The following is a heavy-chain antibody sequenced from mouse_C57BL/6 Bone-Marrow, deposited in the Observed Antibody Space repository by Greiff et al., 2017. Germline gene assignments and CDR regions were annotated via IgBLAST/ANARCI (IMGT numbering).Heavy chain of an antibody. V-gene: IGHV1-50*01. CDR2: IDPSDSYT. D-gene: IGHD4-1*02. J-gene: IGHJ3*01. CDR1: GYTFTSYW. CDR3: SRSTGRFAY. Sequence: VQLQQPGAELVKPGASVKLSCKASGYTFTSYWMQWVKQRPGQGLEWIGEIDPSDSYTNYNQKFQGKATLTVDTSSSTAYMQLSSLTSEDSAVYYCSRSTGRFAYWGQGTLGTVSA.